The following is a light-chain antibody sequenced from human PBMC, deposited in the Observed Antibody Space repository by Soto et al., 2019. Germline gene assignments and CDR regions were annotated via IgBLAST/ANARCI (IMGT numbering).Light chain of an antibody. CDR3: PKYNHWPPTWT. V-gene: IGKV3-15*01. J-gene: IGKJ1*01. Sequence: EIGMTQSPATLSVSPGERATLSCRASQSVSSNLAWYQQKPGHAPRLLIYGASTRATAIPARFSGSGSGTEFTLTISSLQSEDSAVYSCPKYNHWPPTWTFGQGTKVEVK. CDR2: GAS. CDR1: QSVSSN.